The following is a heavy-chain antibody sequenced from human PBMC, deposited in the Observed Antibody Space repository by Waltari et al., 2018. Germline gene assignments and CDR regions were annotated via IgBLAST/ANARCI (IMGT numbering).Heavy chain of an antibody. CDR2: VHHTGNT. D-gene: IGHD4-17*01. Sequence: QVQLQESGPGLVKPSGTLSLTSAVSGASISINTWLSWVRQSPGKGLEWIGEVHHTGNTNYNPSLKSRVTMSVDKSKNQFSLKLNSVTAADTAVYYCARDTSTVTTDLFDSWGRGTLVSV. CDR3: ARDTSTVTTDLFDS. J-gene: IGHJ4*02. CDR1: GASISINTW. V-gene: IGHV4-4*02.